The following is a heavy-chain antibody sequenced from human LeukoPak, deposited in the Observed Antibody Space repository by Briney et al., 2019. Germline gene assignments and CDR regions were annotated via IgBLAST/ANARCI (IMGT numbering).Heavy chain of an antibody. V-gene: IGHV3-30-3*01. CDR1: GFTFSSYA. J-gene: IGHJ4*02. CDR3: AREGGGYSYGLDY. CDR2: ISYDGSNK. D-gene: IGHD5-18*01. Sequence: GGSLRLSCAASGFTFSSYAMPWVRQAPGKGLEWVAVISYDGSNKYHADSVKGRFTISRDNSKNTLYLQMNSLRAEDTAVYYCAREGGGYSYGLDYWGQGTLVTVSS.